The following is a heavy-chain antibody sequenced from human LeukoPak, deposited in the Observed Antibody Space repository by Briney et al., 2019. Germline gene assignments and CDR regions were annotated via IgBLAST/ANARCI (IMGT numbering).Heavy chain of an antibody. V-gene: IGHV3-74*01. CDR2: IKSDGRT. CDR3: ARAPSEIGGYYPEYFRH. J-gene: IGHJ1*01. Sequence: PVGSLRLSCAASGFTLSGYWIHCVRQAPGKGLVWVSRIKSDGRTKYADSVKGRFTISRDNAKNTVSLQMNSLRAEDTGVYYCARAPSEIGGYYPEYFRHWGQGTLVIVSS. CDR1: GFTLSGYW. D-gene: IGHD3-22*01.